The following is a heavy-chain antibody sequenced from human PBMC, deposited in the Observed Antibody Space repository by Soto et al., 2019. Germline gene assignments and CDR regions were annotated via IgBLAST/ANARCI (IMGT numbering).Heavy chain of an antibody. CDR1: GFGFSTHV. V-gene: IGHV3-23*01. Sequence: GGSLRLSCAASGFGFSTHVLSWVRQAPGKGLEWLSSITNTGITTHYADSVKGRFTISRENSRNTLHLQMNNLRVDDTAVYYCAKGFDYGYTKHIDHWGQGTLVTVSS. D-gene: IGHD4-17*01. CDR3: AKGFDYGYTKHIDH. J-gene: IGHJ4*02. CDR2: ITNTGITT.